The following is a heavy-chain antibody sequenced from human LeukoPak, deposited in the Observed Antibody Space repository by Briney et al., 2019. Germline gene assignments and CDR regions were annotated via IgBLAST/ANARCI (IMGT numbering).Heavy chain of an antibody. V-gene: IGHV3-21*01. D-gene: IGHD5-12*01. CDR3: ARDTQWLRASDY. CDR2: ISSSSSYI. J-gene: IGHJ4*02. Sequence: GGSLRLSCAASGFSLSHSMNWVRQAPGKGLEWVSSISSSSSYIYYADSVKGRFTISRDNAKNSLYLQMNSLRAEDTAVYYCARDTQWLRASDYWGQGTLVTVSS. CDR1: GFSLSHS.